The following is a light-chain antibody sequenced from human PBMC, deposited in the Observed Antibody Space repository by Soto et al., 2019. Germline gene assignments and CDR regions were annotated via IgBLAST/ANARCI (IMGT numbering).Light chain of an antibody. CDR3: QHYGSSPT. J-gene: IGKJ1*01. Sequence: EIVLTQSPGTLSLSPGERATLSCRASQSVSSSFVAWYQQNPGQAPRLLIYATSSRATGIPDRFHGSGSATDFTLTISRLEPEDFAVYYCQHYGSSPTFGQGTKVEIK. V-gene: IGKV3-20*01. CDR1: QSVSSSF. CDR2: ATS.